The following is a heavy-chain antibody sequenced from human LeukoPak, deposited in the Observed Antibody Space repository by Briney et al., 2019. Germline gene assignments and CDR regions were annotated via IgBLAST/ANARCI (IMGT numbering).Heavy chain of an antibody. CDR2: ISGSGGST. CDR3: AKDPGDYGDYVTY. V-gene: IGHV3-23*01. CDR1: GFTFSSYA. Sequence: GGSLRLSCAASGFTFSSYAMTWVRQPPGKGLEWVSYISGSGGSTYYADSVKGRFTISRDNSRDTLYLQMNSLRAEDTAVYYCAKDPGDYGDYVTYWGQGTLVTVSS. D-gene: IGHD4-17*01. J-gene: IGHJ4*02.